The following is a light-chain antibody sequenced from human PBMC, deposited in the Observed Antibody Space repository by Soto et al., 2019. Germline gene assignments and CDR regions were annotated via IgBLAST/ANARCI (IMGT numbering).Light chain of an antibody. CDR1: SSDVGGYNS. V-gene: IGLV2-14*03. J-gene: IGLJ1*01. CDR2: DVG. Sequence: HSDLTQAASGSGFPGQSSSISCTRTSSDVGGYNSVSWYQHHPGKAPKLILYDVGDRPSGVSYRFSGSKSGNTTSLTISGLQAVDEADYYCSSYTSSSTNVFGTGTKVTVL. CDR3: SSYTSSSTNV.